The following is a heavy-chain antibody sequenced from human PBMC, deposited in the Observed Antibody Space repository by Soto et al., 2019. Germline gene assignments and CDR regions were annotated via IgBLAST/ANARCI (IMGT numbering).Heavy chain of an antibody. CDR1: GFTVSSNY. V-gene: IGHV3-53*01. J-gene: IGHJ6*02. Sequence: GGSLRLSCAASGFTVSSNYMSWVRQAPGKGLEWVSVIYSGGSTYYADSVKGRFTISRDNSKNTLYLQMNSLRAEDTAVYYCARWVDTAMVYGMDVWGQGTTVTVSS. CDR3: ARWVDTAMVYGMDV. CDR2: IYSGGST. D-gene: IGHD5-18*01.